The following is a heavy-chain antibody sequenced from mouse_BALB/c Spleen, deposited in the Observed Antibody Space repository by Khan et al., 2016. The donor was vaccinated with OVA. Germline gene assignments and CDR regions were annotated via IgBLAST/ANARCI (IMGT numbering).Heavy chain of an antibody. CDR3: ARVDGEDFDY. V-gene: IGHV3-2*02. D-gene: IGHD2-3*01. J-gene: IGHJ2*02. Sequence: EVQLQESGPGLVKPSQSLSLTCTVTGYSITSDYAWNWIRQFPGNKLEWMGFISYSGNTKYNPSLKSRFSITRDTSKKQFFLQLNSVTTEDTATYYCARVDGEDFDYWGQGTSLTVSS. CDR1: GYSITSDYA. CDR2: ISYSGNT.